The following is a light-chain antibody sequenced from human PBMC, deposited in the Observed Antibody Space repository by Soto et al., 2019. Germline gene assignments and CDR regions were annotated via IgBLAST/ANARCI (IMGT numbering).Light chain of an antibody. CDR1: SSDVGGYNY. J-gene: IGLJ3*02. CDR3: SSYTSSSTRV. Sequence: QSALTQPASVSGSPGQSITICCSGTSSDVGGYNYVSWYQQHPGKAPKHMIYEVSNRPSGVSNRFSGSKSGNTASLTISGLQAEDEADYYCSSYTSSSTRVFGGGTKLTVL. CDR2: EVS. V-gene: IGLV2-14*01.